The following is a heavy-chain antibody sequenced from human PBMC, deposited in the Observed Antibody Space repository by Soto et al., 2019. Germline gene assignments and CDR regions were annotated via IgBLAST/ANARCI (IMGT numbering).Heavy chain of an antibody. V-gene: IGHV3-74*01. D-gene: IGHD6-13*01. CDR2: INSDGSST. J-gene: IGHJ4*02. CDR1: GFTFSSYW. CDR3: ARQGIAAAALDY. Sequence: GGSLRLSCAASGFTFSSYWMHWVRQAPGKGLVWVSRINSDGSSTSYADSVKGRFTISRDNAKNTLYLQMNSLRAEDTAVYYCARQGIAAAALDYWGQGTLVTVSS.